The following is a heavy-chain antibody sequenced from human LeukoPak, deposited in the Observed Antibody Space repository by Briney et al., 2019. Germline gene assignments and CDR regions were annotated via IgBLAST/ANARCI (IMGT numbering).Heavy chain of an antibody. CDR2: IKQDGSAK. V-gene: IGHV3-7*01. J-gene: IGHJ4*02. Sequence: GGSLRLSCAASGSTFILYWMCWVRLAPGKGLEWMANIKQDGSAKCYVDSVRGRLTISRDNAKNSLYLQMNSVRVEDTAGDYCARTKGERYGSSGNGRVYFDYWGQGTLVTVSS. D-gene: IGHD3-22*01. CDR1: GSTFILYW. CDR3: ARTKGERYGSSGNGRVYFDY.